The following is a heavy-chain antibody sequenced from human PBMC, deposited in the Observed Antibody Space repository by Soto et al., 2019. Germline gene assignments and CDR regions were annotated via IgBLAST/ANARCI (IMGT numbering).Heavy chain of an antibody. CDR1: GFTFSSYA. CDR3: AKSGAHPYYDSSGSDAFDI. J-gene: IGHJ3*02. Sequence: PGGSLRLSCAASGFTFSSYAMSWVRQAPGKGLEWVSAISGSGGSTYYADSVKGRFTISRDNSKNTLYLQMNSLRAEDTAVYYCAKSGAHPYYDSSGSDAFDIWGQGTMVTVSS. D-gene: IGHD3-22*01. V-gene: IGHV3-23*01. CDR2: ISGSGGST.